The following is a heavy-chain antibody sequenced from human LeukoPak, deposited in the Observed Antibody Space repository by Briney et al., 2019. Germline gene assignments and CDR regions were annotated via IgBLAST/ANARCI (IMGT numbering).Heavy chain of an antibody. CDR3: ARGLYDSSGYQPFDY. D-gene: IGHD3-22*01. CDR1: GFTFSSYS. V-gene: IGHV3-21*01. CDR2: ISSSSSYI. Sequence: GGSLRLSCAASGFTFSSYSMSWVRQAPGKGLEWVSSISSSSSYIYYADSVKGRFTISRDNAKNSLYLQMNSLRAEDTAVYYCARGLYDSSGYQPFDYWGQGTLVTVSS. J-gene: IGHJ4*02.